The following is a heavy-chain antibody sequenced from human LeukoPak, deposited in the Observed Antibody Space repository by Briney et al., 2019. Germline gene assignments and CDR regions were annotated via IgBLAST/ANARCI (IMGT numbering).Heavy chain of an antibody. J-gene: IGHJ4*02. V-gene: IGHV4-39*01. Sequence: PGGSLRLSCAASGXTLSDHYIDWVRQPPGKGLEWIGSIYYSGSTYYNPSLKSRVTISVDTSKNQFSLKLSSVTAADAAVYYCARRYSYSSRPDYWGQGTLVTVSA. CDR3: ARRYSYSSRPDY. CDR1: GXTLSDHY. D-gene: IGHD3-22*01. CDR2: IYYSGST.